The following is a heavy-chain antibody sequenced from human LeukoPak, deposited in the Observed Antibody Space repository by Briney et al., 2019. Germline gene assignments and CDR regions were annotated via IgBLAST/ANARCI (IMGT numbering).Heavy chain of an antibody. V-gene: IGHV3-23*01. Sequence: GGSLRLSCAASGFTFSTYAITWVRQAPGKGLEWVSAISGTISGSGGSTYYADSVKGRVTISRDDSKNTVYLQMNSLRAEDTAIYYCAKRTYSGNSYNYYYGMDVWGQGTTVTVSS. J-gene: IGHJ6*02. CDR2: ISGTISGSGGST. D-gene: IGHD4-23*01. CDR1: GFTFSTYA. CDR3: AKRTYSGNSYNYYYGMDV.